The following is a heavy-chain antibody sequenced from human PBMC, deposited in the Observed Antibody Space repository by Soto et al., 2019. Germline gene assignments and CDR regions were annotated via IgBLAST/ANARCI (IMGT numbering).Heavy chain of an antibody. Sequence: QVQLVQSGAEVKKPGASVKVSCKASGYIFTGYAMHWVRQAPGQRLEWMGWINAGDGNTKYSQKFQGRVTITRDTSASTAYMELSSLRSEDTAVYYCARVPTPGYSSSWLFDYWGQGTLVTVSS. D-gene: IGHD6-13*01. V-gene: IGHV1-3*01. CDR2: INAGDGNT. J-gene: IGHJ4*02. CDR3: ARVPTPGYSSSWLFDY. CDR1: GYIFTGYA.